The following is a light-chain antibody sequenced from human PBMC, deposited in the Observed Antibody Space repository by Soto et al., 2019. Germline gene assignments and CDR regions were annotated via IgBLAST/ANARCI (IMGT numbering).Light chain of an antibody. V-gene: IGLV1-44*01. CDR1: SSNVGSNA. CDR2: SNN. Sequence: QSVLSQPPSASDSPGQRVTISCSGSSSNVGSNAVNLYQQLPGTAPTLLIYSNNERLSGVPDRFSGSKSGTSASLAISGLQSEDEADYYCATWDDSLNGYVFGTGTKVTVL. CDR3: ATWDDSLNGYV. J-gene: IGLJ1*01.